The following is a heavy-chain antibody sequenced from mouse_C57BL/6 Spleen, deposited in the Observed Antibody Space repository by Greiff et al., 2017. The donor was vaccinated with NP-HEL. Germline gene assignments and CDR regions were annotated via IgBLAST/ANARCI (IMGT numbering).Heavy chain of an antibody. CDR3: ARDGNYGAWFAY. CDR2: IDPSDSET. V-gene: IGHV1-52*01. Sequence: QVQLKQPGAELVRPGSSVKLSCKASGYTFTSYWMHWVKQRPIQGLEWIGNIDPSDSETHYNQKFKDKATLTVDKSSSTAYMQLSSLTSEDSAVYYCARDGNYGAWFAYWGQGTLVTVSA. J-gene: IGHJ3*01. CDR1: GYTFTSYW. D-gene: IGHD2-1*01.